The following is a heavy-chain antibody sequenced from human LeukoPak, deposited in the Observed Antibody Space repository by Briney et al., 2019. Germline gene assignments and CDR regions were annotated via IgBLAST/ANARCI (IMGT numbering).Heavy chain of an antibody. D-gene: IGHD5-18*01. Sequence: GGSLRLSCAASGFTFSSYAMSWVRQAPGKGLEWVSAISGSGGSTYYADSVKGQFTISRDNSKNTLYLQMNSLRAEDTAVYYCAKVGGGYSYAYFDYWGQGTLVTVSS. CDR3: AKVGGGYSYAYFDY. J-gene: IGHJ4*02. CDR1: GFTFSSYA. V-gene: IGHV3-23*01. CDR2: ISGSGGST.